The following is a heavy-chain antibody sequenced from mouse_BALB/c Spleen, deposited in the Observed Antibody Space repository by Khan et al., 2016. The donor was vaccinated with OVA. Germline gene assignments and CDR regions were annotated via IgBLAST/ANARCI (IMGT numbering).Heavy chain of an antibody. CDR2: IDPYSGGT. CDR3: ARSTWYFDV. V-gene: IGHV1S135*01. J-gene: IGHJ1*01. CDR1: GYSFTGYN. Sequence: VQLKQSGPELEKPGASVKISCKASGYSFTGYNMNWVKQSNGKSLEWIGNIDPYSGGTSYNQKFKGKASLTVDKSSSTAYIQLKSLTSEDSAVYYCARSTWYFDVWGAGTTVTVSS.